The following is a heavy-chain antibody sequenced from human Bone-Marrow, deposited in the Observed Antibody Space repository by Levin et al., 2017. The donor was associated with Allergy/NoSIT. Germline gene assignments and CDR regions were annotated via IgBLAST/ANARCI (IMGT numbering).Heavy chain of an antibody. CDR3: AGVGYCSGGSCRGGRGWFDP. D-gene: IGHD2-15*01. CDR1: GGTFSSYT. V-gene: IGHV1-69*02. Sequence: SVKVSCKASGGTFSSYTISWVRQAPGQGLEWMGRIIPILGIANYAQKFQGRVTITADKSTSTAYMELSSLRSEDTAVYYCAGVGYCSGGSCRGGRGWFDPWGQGTLVTVSS. J-gene: IGHJ5*02. CDR2: IIPILGIA.